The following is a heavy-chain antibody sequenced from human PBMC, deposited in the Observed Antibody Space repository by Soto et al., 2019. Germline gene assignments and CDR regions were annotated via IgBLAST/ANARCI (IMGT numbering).Heavy chain of an antibody. Sequence: QVQMVQSGAEEKKPGASVRVSCKASGYTFTNYGVSWVRQAPGQGLEWMGWISAYNGDTNYPQNLQDRVTMTTDTAASAAYMELRGLRSDDAAVYYCGRDRCSVTSCGLDYWGQGTLVTVSS. V-gene: IGHV1-18*01. J-gene: IGHJ4*02. CDR3: GRDRCSVTSCGLDY. D-gene: IGHD2-15*01. CDR1: GYTFTNYG. CDR2: ISAYNGDT.